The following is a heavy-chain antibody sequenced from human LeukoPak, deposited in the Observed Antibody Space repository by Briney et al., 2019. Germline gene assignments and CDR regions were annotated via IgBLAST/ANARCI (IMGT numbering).Heavy chain of an antibody. CDR1: GGSISSGSYY. Sequence: SETLSLTCTVSGGSISSGSYYWSWIRQPAGKGLEWIGRIYTSGSTNYNPSLKSRVTISVDTSKNQFSLKLSSVTAADTAVYYCARVADSSGWYPDWFDPWGQGTLVTVSS. V-gene: IGHV4-61*02. CDR3: ARVADSSGWYPDWFDP. CDR2: IYTSGST. J-gene: IGHJ5*02. D-gene: IGHD6-19*01.